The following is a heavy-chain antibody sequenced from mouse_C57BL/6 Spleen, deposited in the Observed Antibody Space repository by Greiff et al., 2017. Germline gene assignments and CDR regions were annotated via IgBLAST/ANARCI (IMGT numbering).Heavy chain of an antibody. Sequence: EVQLQQSGPELVKPGASVKISCKASGYTFTDYYMNWVKQSHGKSLEWIGDINPNNGGTSYNQKFKGKATLTVAKSSSTAYMELRSLTSEDSAVYYCARRIITTVPYPLKAFDVWGTGTTVTVSS. CDR2: INPNNGGT. CDR1: GYTFTDYY. J-gene: IGHJ1*03. D-gene: IGHD1-1*01. CDR3: ARRIITTVPYPLKAFDV. V-gene: IGHV1-26*01.